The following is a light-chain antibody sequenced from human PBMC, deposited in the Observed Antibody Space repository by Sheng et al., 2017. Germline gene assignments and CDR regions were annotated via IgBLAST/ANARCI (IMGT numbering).Light chain of an antibody. V-gene: IGKV1-39*01. Sequence: DIQMTQSPSSLSASVGDRVTITCRASQSIDNYLNWYQQKPGKGPKLLIFGASTLQSGVPSRFSGSGSGTDFTLTISSLQPEDFATYFCQQEYSTPTWTFGQGTKVE. J-gene: IGKJ1*01. CDR2: GAS. CDR3: QQEYSTPTWT. CDR1: QSIDNY.